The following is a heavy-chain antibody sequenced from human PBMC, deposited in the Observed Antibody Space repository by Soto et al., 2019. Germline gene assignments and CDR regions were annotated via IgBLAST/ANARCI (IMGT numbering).Heavy chain of an antibody. CDR3: AKDLSSRPAGQDFDY. J-gene: IGHJ4*02. CDR1: GVTLDIYV. Sequence: LSSAASGVTLDIYVMHGVRQATGKGLEWVSGISWNSGSIGYADSVKGRFTISRDNAKNSLYLQMNSLRAEDTAVYYSAKDLSSRPAGQDFDYWGQGTLVTVSS. D-gene: IGHD6-19*01. V-gene: IGHV3-9*01. CDR2: ISWNSGSI.